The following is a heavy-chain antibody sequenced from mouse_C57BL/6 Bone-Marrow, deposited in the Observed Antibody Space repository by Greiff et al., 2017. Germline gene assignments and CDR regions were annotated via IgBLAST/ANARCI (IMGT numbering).Heavy chain of an antibody. Sequence: QVQLKQPGAGLVKPGASVKLSCKASGYTFTSYWMPWVKQRPGRGLEWIGRIVPISGGTKYIEKFRSKATQTVDKPTSTAYMQLSSLTYEYSAVDYCARSPYYGSPSCDYWGQGTTLTVSS. D-gene: IGHD1-1*01. J-gene: IGHJ2*01. CDR3: ARSPYYGSPSCDY. CDR1: GYTFTSYW. V-gene: IGHV1-72*01. CDR2: IVPISGGT.